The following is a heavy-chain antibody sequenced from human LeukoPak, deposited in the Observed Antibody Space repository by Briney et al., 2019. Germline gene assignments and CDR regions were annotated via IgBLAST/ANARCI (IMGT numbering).Heavy chain of an antibody. CDR2: IYYSGST. J-gene: IGHJ4*02. D-gene: IGHD1-7*01. CDR1: GGSISGSSYY. Sequence: SETLSLTCTVSGGSISGSSYYWGWIRQPPGKGLEWIGSIYYSGSTYYNPSLKSRVTISIDTSKNQFSLKLSSVTAADTAVYYCARSHSNWNYLGSFDYWGQGTLVTVSS. CDR3: ARSHSNWNYLGSFDY. V-gene: IGHV4-39*01.